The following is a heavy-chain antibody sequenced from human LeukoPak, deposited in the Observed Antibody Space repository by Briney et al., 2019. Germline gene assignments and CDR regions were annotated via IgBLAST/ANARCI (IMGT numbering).Heavy chain of an antibody. J-gene: IGHJ4*02. CDR2: INWNGGST. CDR3: ARARRGAGTYQLDY. Sequence: AGGSLRLSCAASGFTFDDYGMSWVRQAPGKGLEWVSGINWNGGSTGYADSVKGRFTISRDNAKNSLYLQMNSLRAEDTALYHCARARRGAGTYQLDYWGQGTLVTVSS. CDR1: GFTFDDYG. V-gene: IGHV3-20*01. D-gene: IGHD1-7*01.